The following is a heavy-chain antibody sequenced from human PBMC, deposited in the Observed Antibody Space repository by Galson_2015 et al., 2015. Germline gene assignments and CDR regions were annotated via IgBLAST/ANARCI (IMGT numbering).Heavy chain of an antibody. D-gene: IGHD1-26*01. CDR3: AKSRSGSPGGYFDY. Sequence: SLRLSCAASGFTFSSYAMSWVRQAPGKGLEWVSAISDSGGSTYYADSVKGRFTISRDNSKNTLYLQMNSLRAEDTAVYYCAKSRSGSPGGYFDYWGQGTLVTVSS. CDR1: GFTFSSYA. J-gene: IGHJ4*02. V-gene: IGHV3-23*01. CDR2: ISDSGGST.